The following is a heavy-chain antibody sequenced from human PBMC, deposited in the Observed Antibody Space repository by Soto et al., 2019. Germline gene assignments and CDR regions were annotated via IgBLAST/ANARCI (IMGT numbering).Heavy chain of an antibody. D-gene: IGHD6-19*01. Sequence: RHPRKKKLKWMGWIISGNGNTKYSQKFQGRVTITRDTYASTAYMELSSLRSEDTAVYYCARPSLSLMSSGCVPLSKYWY. J-gene: IGHJ2*01. V-gene: IGHV1-3*01. CDR3: ARPSLSLMSSGCVPLSKYWY. CDR2: IISGNGNT.